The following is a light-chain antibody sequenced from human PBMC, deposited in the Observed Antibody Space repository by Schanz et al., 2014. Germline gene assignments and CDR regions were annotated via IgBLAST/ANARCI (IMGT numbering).Light chain of an antibody. CDR3: TSYAGSKNFGV. V-gene: IGLV2-8*01. J-gene: IGLJ1*01. CDR2: DVT. Sequence: QSALTQPPSASGSPGQSVTISCTGTSSDVGGYKYVSWYQQHPGKAPKLMIYDVTKRPSGVPDRFSGSKSGNTASLTVSGLQAEDEADYYCTSYAGSKNFGVFGTGTKLTVL. CDR1: SSDVGGYKY.